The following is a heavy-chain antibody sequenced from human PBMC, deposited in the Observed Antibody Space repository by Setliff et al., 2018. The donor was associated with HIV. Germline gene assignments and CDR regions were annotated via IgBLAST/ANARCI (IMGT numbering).Heavy chain of an antibody. CDR3: VGGVDY. V-gene: IGHV3-15*01. CDR1: GFTFSDAW. J-gene: IGHJ4*02. D-gene: IGHD3-16*01. CDR2: IKGKTDGGTT. Sequence: GGSLRLSCAASGFTFSDAWMSWVRQAPGKGLEWVGRIKGKTDGGTTDYATPVKDRFTISRDDSKNMLFLQMNSLKIEDTAVYYCVGGVDYWGQGTLVTVSS.